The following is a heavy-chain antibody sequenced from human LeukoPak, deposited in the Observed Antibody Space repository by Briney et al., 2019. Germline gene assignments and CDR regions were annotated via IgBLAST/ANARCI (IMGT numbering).Heavy chain of an antibody. Sequence: SETLSLTCAVYGGSFSGYYWSWIRQPPGKGLEWIGEINHSGSTNYNPSLKSRVTISVDTSKNQFSLKLSSVTAADTAVYYRARGRSTYDFWSGYYTAYYYYMDVWGKGTTVTVSS. V-gene: IGHV4-34*01. CDR3: ARGRSTYDFWSGYYTAYYYYMDV. D-gene: IGHD3-3*01. CDR1: GGSFSGYY. J-gene: IGHJ6*03. CDR2: INHSGST.